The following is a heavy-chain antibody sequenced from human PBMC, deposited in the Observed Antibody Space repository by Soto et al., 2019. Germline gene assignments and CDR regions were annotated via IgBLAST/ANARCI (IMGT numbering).Heavy chain of an antibody. D-gene: IGHD3-10*01. CDR1: GFTHRSYR. V-gene: IGHV3-7*01. Sequence: SLRLSCAASGFTHRSYRMGWIRQAPGGGLKGLDTIKTDASEEKYKDYVKGRITVSRDNSKNSLYLRMDRLRDEDADDYDCARDSEYGSESSVNHYLDCWGRGTLVTVSS. CDR3: ARDSEYGSESSVNHYLDC. J-gene: IGHJ4*01. CDR2: IKTDASEE.